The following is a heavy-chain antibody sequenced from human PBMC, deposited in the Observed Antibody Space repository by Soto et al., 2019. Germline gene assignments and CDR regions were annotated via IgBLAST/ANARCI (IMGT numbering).Heavy chain of an antibody. CDR2: IYYSGST. J-gene: IGHJ6*03. CDR1: GGSISSGGYY. D-gene: IGHD6-13*01. Sequence: PSETLSLTCTVSGGSISSGGYYWSWIRQHPGKGLEWIGYIYYSGSTYYNPSLKSRVTISVDTSKNQFSLKLSSVTAADTAVYYCARVGGGYSSSWKYYYYYYMGVWGKGTXVTVSS. CDR3: ARVGGGYSSSWKYYYYYYMGV. V-gene: IGHV4-31*03.